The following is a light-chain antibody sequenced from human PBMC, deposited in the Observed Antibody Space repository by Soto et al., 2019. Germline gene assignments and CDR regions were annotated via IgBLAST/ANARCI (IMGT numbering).Light chain of an antibody. CDR3: EQYGNSLT. J-gene: IGKJ2*01. CDR2: VLA. V-gene: IGKV3-20*01. CDR1: QSVTSNY. Sequence: EIVLTQSPGTLSLSPGERATLSCRASQSVTSNYLAWYQHKPGQAPRCLIYVLASRSTGIPDRFSGSGSGTDFTLTISRLEPEVFAVYYCEQYGNSLTFGQGTKLEIK.